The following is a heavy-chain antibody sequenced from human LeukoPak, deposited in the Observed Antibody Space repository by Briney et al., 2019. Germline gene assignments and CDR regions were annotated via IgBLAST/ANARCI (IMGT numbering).Heavy chain of an antibody. CDR1: GGSFSGYY. CDR2: INHSGST. J-gene: IGHJ6*03. CDR3: ARLMGVGATGWYYYYYYMDV. D-gene: IGHD1-26*01. V-gene: IGHV4-34*01. Sequence: ASETLSLTCAVYGGSFSGYYWSWIRQPPGKGLEWIGEINHSGSTNYNPSLKRRVTISVDTSKNQFSLKLSPVTAADTAVYYCARLMGVGATGWYYYYYYMDVWGKGTTVTISS.